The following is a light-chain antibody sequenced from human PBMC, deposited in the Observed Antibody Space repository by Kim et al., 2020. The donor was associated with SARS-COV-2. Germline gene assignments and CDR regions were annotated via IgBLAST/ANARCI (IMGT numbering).Light chain of an antibody. CDR3: QQYGSSPS. V-gene: IGKV3-20*01. CDR2: GAS. J-gene: IGKJ4*01. Sequence: IVLTQPPGTLSLSPGERATLSCRARQSVSSSYLAWYQQKPGQAPRLLIYGASSRATGIPDRFSGSGSGTDFTLTISRLEPEDFAVYYCQQYGSSPSFGGGTKVDIK. CDR1: QSVSSSY.